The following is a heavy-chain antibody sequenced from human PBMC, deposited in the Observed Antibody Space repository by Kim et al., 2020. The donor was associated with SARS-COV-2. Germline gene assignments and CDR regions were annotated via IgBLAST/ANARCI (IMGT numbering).Heavy chain of an antibody. CDR2: IKSDGSST. D-gene: IGHD3-10*01. Sequence: GGSLRLSCAASGFTFSNYWMYWVRQDPGKGLVWVSRIKSDGSSTGYADSVKGRFTISRDNAKNTLNLQMNSLRAEDTAVYYCARERGPLDYWGQGNLFTVSS. J-gene: IGHJ4*02. CDR1: GFTFSNYW. V-gene: IGHV3-74*01. CDR3: ARERGPLDY.